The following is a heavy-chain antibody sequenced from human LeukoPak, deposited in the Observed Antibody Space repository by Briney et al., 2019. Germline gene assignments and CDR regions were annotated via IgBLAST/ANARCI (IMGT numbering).Heavy chain of an antibody. CDR3: ARHPPPTVTKVMEGYFDY. CDR1: GGSISSNSYC. Sequence: PSETLSLTCTVSGGSISSNSYCWGWIRQPPGKGLEWIGSICYSGSTYSSPSLKSRVTISVDTSKNQFSLKLSSVTATDTAVYYCARHPPPTVTKVMEGYFDYWGQGTLVTVSS. CDR2: ICYSGST. V-gene: IGHV4-39*01. J-gene: IGHJ4*02. D-gene: IGHD4-17*01.